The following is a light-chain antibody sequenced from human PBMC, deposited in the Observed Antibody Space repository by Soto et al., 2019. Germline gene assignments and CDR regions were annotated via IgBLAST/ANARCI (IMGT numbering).Light chain of an antibody. CDR1: QSVASN. CDR3: QPYPNWPPQYT. J-gene: IGKJ2*01. CDR2: GAS. V-gene: IGKV3-15*01. Sequence: EIVMTQSPASLSVSPGDGATLSCRASQSVASNVAWYQQKPGQGPRLLIHGASTRAGGVPARFSGSGSGTDFTLTISSLQSEDFAVYYCQPYPNWPPQYTFGQGTKLQIK.